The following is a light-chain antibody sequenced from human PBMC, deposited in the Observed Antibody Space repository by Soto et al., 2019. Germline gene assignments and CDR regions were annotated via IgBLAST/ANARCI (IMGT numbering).Light chain of an antibody. Sequence: DVVMTQSPLSLPVTLGQPASISCRSSEGLAYSDGNTYLSWFQQRPGQSPRRLIYKVSNRDSGVPDRFSGGGSGTDFTLKISRVEAEDVGVYYSMQGRYWPYTFGQGTKLEI. CDR2: KVS. CDR1: EGLAYSDGNTY. J-gene: IGKJ2*01. CDR3: MQGRYWPYT. V-gene: IGKV2-30*01.